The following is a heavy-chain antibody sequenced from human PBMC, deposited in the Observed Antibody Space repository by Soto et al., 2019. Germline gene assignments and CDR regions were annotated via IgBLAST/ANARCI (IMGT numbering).Heavy chain of an antibody. J-gene: IGHJ4*02. V-gene: IGHV3-74*01. CDR3: TRDIGGRWAY. D-gene: IGHD3-16*01. Sequence: GGSLRLSCAASGFTFSSYWMHWVRQVPGKGLLWVSRIDEYGNTIDYADSVRGRFTISRDNARNTLYLEMNSLRAEDTALYYCTRDIGGRWAYWGPGTLVTVSS. CDR1: GFTFSSYW. CDR2: IDEYGNTI.